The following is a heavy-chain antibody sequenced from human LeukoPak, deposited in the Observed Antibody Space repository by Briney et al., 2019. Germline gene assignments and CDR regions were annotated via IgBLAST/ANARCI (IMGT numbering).Heavy chain of an antibody. Sequence: SVKVSCKASGGTFSSYAISWVRQAPGQGLEWMGGIIPIFGTANYAQKFQGRVTITTDESTSTAYMELSSLRSEDTAVYYCARDQSRLQPNWFDPWGQGTLVTVSS. D-gene: IGHD5-24*01. CDR3: ARDQSRLQPNWFDP. V-gene: IGHV1-69*05. CDR1: GGTFSSYA. J-gene: IGHJ5*02. CDR2: IIPIFGTA.